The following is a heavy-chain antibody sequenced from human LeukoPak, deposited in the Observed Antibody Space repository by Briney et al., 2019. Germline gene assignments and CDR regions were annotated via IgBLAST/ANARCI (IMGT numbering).Heavy chain of an antibody. D-gene: IGHD6-13*01. CDR1: GGSFSGYY. CDR3: ASDPSIAAAGTMTDR. CDR2: INHSGST. J-gene: IGHJ5*02. Sequence: SETLSLTCAVYGGSFSGYYWSWIRQPPGKGLEWIGEINHSGSTNYNPSLKSRVTISVDTSKNQFSLRLSSVTAADTAVYYCASDPSIAAAGTMTDRWGQGTLVTVSS. V-gene: IGHV4-34*01.